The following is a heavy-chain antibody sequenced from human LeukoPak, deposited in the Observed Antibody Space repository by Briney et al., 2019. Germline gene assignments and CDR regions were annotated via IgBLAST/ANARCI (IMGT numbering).Heavy chain of an antibody. CDR3: AHGLWHYDAFDV. V-gene: IGHV3-15*01. CDR2: IKSKSDGGTT. J-gene: IGHJ3*01. CDR1: GSTFTNAW. D-gene: IGHD3-10*01. Sequence: GGSLRLSCAASGSTFTNAWMNWVRQAPGKGLEWVGRIKSKSDGGTTDYAAPVKGRFTISRDDPIITLYLQMNSLKTEDTAVYYCAHGLWHYDAFDVCSQGTLVTVSS.